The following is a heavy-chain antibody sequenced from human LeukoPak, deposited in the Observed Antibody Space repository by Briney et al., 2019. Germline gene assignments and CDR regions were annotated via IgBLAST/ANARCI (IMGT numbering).Heavy chain of an antibody. CDR3: ARGGSWFSDY. CDR1: GYTFTSYY. J-gene: IGHJ4*02. D-gene: IGHD6-13*01. Sequence: GASVKVSCKASGYTFTSYYMHWVRQAPGQGLEWMGRINPNSGDTNYAQKFQGRVSVTRDTSITTAYMEVSRLSSDDTAMYYCARGGSWFSDYWGQGTLVTVSS. V-gene: IGHV1-2*06. CDR2: INPNSGDT.